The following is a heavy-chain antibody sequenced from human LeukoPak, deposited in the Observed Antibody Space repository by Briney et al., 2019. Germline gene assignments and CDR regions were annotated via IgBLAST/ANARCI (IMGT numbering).Heavy chain of an antibody. Sequence: QPGGSLRLSCAASGFTFSSYAMSWVRQAPGKGLEWVAVISYDGSNKYYADSVKGRFTISRDNSKNTLYLQMNSLRAEDTAVYYCAKEGVTRYFDYWGQGTLVTVSS. J-gene: IGHJ4*02. CDR3: AKEGVTRYFDY. D-gene: IGHD4-23*01. CDR1: GFTFSSYA. V-gene: IGHV3-30*18. CDR2: ISYDGSNK.